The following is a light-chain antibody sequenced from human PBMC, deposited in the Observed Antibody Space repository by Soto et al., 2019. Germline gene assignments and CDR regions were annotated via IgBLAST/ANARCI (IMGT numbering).Light chain of an antibody. V-gene: IGKV1-39*01. CDR3: QQTYKTPLT. Sequence: DLQMNQSPSSLSASVGDRVTITCQASQDITMDLNWCQQIRAKAPKLLIYDASNLQTRVPSKFSGSGYGTDFTLSICVLQPEDSATYYCQQTYKTPLTFGQGTKVDIK. J-gene: IGKJ1*01. CDR1: QDITMD. CDR2: DAS.